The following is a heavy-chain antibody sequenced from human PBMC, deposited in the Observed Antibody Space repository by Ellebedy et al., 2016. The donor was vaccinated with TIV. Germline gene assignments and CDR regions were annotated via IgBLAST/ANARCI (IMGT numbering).Heavy chain of an antibody. D-gene: IGHD2-2*02. CDR1: GFSFSIYS. V-gene: IGHV3-7*03. CDR3: ARARGLLYEKWGGAGYGMDV. J-gene: IGHJ6*02. Sequence: GESLKISCADSGFSFSIYSMNWVRQAPGKGLEWVAAIKQDGAEEYYVDSVKGRFTISRDNAKNSLFLQMSSLRAEDTAVYYWARARGLLYEKWGGAGYGMDVWGQGTTVTVYS. CDR2: IKQDGAEE.